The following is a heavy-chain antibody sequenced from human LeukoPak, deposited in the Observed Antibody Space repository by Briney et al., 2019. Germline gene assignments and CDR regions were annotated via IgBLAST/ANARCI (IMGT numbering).Heavy chain of an antibody. Sequence: PSETLSLTCGVSGYSISSGYYWGWLRQPPGKGLEWIGTIYHSGSTYYNPSLKSRVTVSVDTSKNQFSLRLSSVTAADTAVYYCARGGFYCGGDCYVDYWGQGTLVTVSS. CDR2: IYHSGST. CDR1: GYSISSGYY. V-gene: IGHV4-38-2*01. J-gene: IGHJ4*02. CDR3: ARGGFYCGGDCYVDY. D-gene: IGHD2-21*02.